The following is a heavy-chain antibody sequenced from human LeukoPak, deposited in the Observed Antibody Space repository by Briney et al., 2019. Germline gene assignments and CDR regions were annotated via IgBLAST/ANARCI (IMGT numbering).Heavy chain of an antibody. J-gene: IGHJ4*02. Sequence: GGSLRLSCAASGFTFSSYAMHWVRQAPGKGLEWVAVISYDGSNKYYADSVKGRFTISRDNSKNTLYLQMNSLRAEDTAVYYCAKDRDHGDYILDYWGQGTLVTVSS. CDR2: ISYDGSNK. D-gene: IGHD4-17*01. CDR3: AKDRDHGDYILDY. CDR1: GFTFSSYA. V-gene: IGHV3-30*04.